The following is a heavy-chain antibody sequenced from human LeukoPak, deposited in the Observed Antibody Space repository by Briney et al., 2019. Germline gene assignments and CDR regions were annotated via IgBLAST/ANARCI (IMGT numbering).Heavy chain of an antibody. CDR2: INHSGST. V-gene: IGHV4-34*01. CDR1: GGSFSGYY. Sequence: SETLSLTCAVYGGSFSGYYWSWILQPPGKGLEWIGEINHSGSTNYNPSLKSRVTISVDTSKNQFSLKLSSVTAADTAVYYCASTLQGDADYWGQGTLVTVSS. J-gene: IGHJ4*02. CDR3: ASTLQGDADY. D-gene: IGHD2-21*02.